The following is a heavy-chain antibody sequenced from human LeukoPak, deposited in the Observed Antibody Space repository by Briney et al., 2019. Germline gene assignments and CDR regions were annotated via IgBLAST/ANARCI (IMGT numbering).Heavy chain of an antibody. V-gene: IGHV3-7*01. CDR3: AREADYYGLGSIDY. D-gene: IGHD3-10*01. CDR2: IKQDGSEK. CDR1: GFTFSSYW. J-gene: IGHJ4*02. Sequence: GGSLRLSCAASGFTFSSYWMSWVRQAPGKGLEWVANIKQDGSEKYYVDSVKGRFTISRDNAKNSLYLQMNSLRAEDTAVYYCAREADYYGLGSIDYWGQGTLVTVSS.